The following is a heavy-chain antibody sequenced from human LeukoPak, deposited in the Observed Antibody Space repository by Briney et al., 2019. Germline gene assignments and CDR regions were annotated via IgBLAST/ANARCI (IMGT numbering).Heavy chain of an antibody. J-gene: IGHJ4*02. CDR1: GFTFSSYE. D-gene: IGHD6-19*01. V-gene: IGHV3-48*03. CDR3: AREVAVTGTPSLDN. Sequence: GGSLRLSCAASGFTFSSYEMNWVRQAPGKGLEWVSYISSSGSTIYYADSVRGRYTLSRDNAKNSLYLQMNSLRVEDTAIYYCAREVAVTGTPSLDNWGQGTLVTVSS. CDR2: ISSSGSTI.